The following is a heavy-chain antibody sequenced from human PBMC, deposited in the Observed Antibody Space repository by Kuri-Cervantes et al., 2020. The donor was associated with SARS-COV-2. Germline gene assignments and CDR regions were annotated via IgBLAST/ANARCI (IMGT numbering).Heavy chain of an antibody. CDR2: IIPIFGTA. CDR3: ARETSGYEYYFDY. CDR1: GGTFSSYA. J-gene: IGHJ4*02. D-gene: IGHD5-12*01. Sequence: SVKVSCKASGGTFSSYAISWVRQAPGQGLEWMGRIIPIFGTANYAQKFQGRVTITADESTSTAYMELSSLRSEDTAVYYCARETSGYEYYFDYWGQGTLVTVSS. V-gene: IGHV1-69*13.